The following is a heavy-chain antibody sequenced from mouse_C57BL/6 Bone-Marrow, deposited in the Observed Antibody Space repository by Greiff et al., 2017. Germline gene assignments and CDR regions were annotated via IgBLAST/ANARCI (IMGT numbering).Heavy chain of an antibody. J-gene: IGHJ4*01. CDR3: ARSEVYYDYDGAMDY. CDR1: GYTFTDYN. D-gene: IGHD2-4*01. Sequence: VQLKQSGPELVKPGASVKIPCKASGYTFTDYNMDWVKQSHGKSLEWIGDINPNNGGTIYNQKFKGKATLTVDKSSSTAYMELRSLTSEDTAVYYCARSEVYYDYDGAMDYWGQGPSVTVSS. V-gene: IGHV1-18*01. CDR2: INPNNGGT.